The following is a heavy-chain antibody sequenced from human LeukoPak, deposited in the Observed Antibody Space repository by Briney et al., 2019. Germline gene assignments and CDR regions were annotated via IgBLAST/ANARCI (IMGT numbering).Heavy chain of an antibody. CDR2: IYYSGST. J-gene: IGHJ2*01. CDR1: GGSISGYY. CDR3: ARSVVTLYWYFDL. V-gene: IGHV4-59*01. Sequence: SETLSLTCTVSGGSISGYYYNWIRQPPGKGLEWIGYIYYSGSTNYNPSLKSRVTISPDTSKNQFSLKLSSVTTADTAVYYCARSVVTLYWYFDLWGRGTLVTVSS. D-gene: IGHD4-23*01.